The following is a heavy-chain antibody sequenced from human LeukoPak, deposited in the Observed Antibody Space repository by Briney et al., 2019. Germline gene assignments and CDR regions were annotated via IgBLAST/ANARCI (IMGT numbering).Heavy chain of an antibody. CDR3: ARDRYCSGGSCYGNAFDI. CDR1: GGSISSSNW. CDR2: IYHSGST. Sequence: SGTLSLTCAVSGGSISSSNWWSWVRQPPGKGLEWIGEIYHSGSTNYNPSLKSRVTISVDKSKNQFSLKLSSVTAADTAVYYCARDRYCSGGSCYGNAFDIWGQGTMVTVSS. J-gene: IGHJ3*02. D-gene: IGHD2-15*01. V-gene: IGHV4-4*02.